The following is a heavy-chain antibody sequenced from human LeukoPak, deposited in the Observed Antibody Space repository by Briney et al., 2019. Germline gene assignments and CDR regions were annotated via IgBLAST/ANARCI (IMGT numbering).Heavy chain of an antibody. D-gene: IGHD6-19*01. CDR3: ARESIAVAGDPFDY. CDR1: GYTFTSYD. J-gene: IGHJ4*02. Sequence: ASVKVSCKASGYTFTSYDINWVRQATGQGLEWMGWMNPNSGNTGYAQKFQGRVAMTRNTSISTAYMELSSLRSEDTAVYYCARESIAVAGDPFDYWGQGTLVTVSS. V-gene: IGHV1-8*01. CDR2: MNPNSGNT.